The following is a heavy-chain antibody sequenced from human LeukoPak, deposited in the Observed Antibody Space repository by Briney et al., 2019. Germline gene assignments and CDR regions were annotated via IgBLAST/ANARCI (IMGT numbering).Heavy chain of an antibody. D-gene: IGHD4-17*01. Sequence: PSETLSLTCTVSGGSIRNYYWSWIRQPPGKGLEWIGYIYYSGNTNYNPSLKSRVTISVDASKNQFSLKLSSVTAADTAVYYCARVAGDYPAGLAPWGQGTLVTVSS. CDR2: IYYSGNT. CDR1: GGSIRNYY. CDR3: ARVAGDYPAGLAP. V-gene: IGHV4-59*01. J-gene: IGHJ5*02.